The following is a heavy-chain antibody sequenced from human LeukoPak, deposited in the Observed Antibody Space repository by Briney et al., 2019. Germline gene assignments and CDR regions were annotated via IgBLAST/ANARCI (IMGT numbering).Heavy chain of an antibody. D-gene: IGHD3-3*01. CDR1: GGSISSGDYY. CDR3: STNNFWSGYYTGYYYYYMDV. Sequence: SETLSLTCTVSGGSISSGDYYWSWIRQPPGKGLEWIGYIYYSGSTYYNPSLKSRVTISVDTSKNQFSLKLSSVTSADTAVYYYSTNNFWSGYYTGYYYYYMDVWGKGTTVTVSS. V-gene: IGHV4-30-4*08. CDR2: IYYSGST. J-gene: IGHJ6*03.